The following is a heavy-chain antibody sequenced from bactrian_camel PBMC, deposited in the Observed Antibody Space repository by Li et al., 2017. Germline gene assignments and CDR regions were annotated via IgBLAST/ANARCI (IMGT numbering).Heavy chain of an antibody. Sequence: HVQLVESGGGSVQAGGSLKLSCVASGNTPSTNSLGWFRQVPGKGREAVAVIYTGGLSTYYADSVKGRFTISRDNAKVTVYLQMNSLKPEDTAVYTCVRAARRPIATMVAAPTVTRSDFSYWGQGTQVTVS. D-gene: IGHD4*01. CDR3: VRAARRPIATMVAAPTVTRSDFSY. J-gene: IGHJ6*01. CDR2: IYTGGLST. CDR1: GNTPSTNS. V-gene: IGHV3S54*01.